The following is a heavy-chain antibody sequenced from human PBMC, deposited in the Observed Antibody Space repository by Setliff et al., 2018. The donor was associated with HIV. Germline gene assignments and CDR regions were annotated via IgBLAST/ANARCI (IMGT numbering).Heavy chain of an antibody. CDR3: VRVSCSSWYSIPRNYYYSMDV. CDR2: IYTNGGT. D-gene: IGHD6-13*01. Sequence: SETLSLTCTVSGDSISSGSYYWTWIRQPAGKGLEWIGRIYTNGGTKYNPSLQSRVTISVDTSKNQFSLILSSVTAADTAVYYCVRVSCSSWYSIPRNYYYSMDVWGEGTTVTVSS. J-gene: IGHJ6*03. V-gene: IGHV4-61*02. CDR1: GDSISSGSYY.